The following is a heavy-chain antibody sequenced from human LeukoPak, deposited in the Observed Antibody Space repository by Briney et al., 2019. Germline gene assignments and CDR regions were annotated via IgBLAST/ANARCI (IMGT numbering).Heavy chain of an antibody. J-gene: IGHJ3*02. CDR3: AGGIQPPKYYGSGSDTFDI. CDR2: VSKDGNTK. Sequence: GTSLRLSCVASGFTFSTYAIHWARQAPGKGLEWVAVVSKDGNTKYYADSVKGRFTISRDNSKNTVYLQMNSLRTEDTSVYYCAGGIQPPKYYGSGSDTFDIWGQGTMVTVSS. V-gene: IGHV3-30*04. D-gene: IGHD3-10*01. CDR1: GFTFSTYA.